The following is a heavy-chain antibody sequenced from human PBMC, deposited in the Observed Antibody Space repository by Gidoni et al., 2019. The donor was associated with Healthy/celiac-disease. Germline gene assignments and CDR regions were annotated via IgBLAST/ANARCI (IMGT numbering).Heavy chain of an antibody. Sequence: QVQLVQSGAEVKKPGASVKVSCKASGYTFTSYAMHWVRQAPGQRLEWMGWINAGNGNTKYSQKFQGRVTITRDTSASTAYMELSSLRSEDTAVYYCARDFKSGYDYVIYWYFDLWGRGTLVTVSS. J-gene: IGHJ2*01. CDR1: GYTFTSYA. CDR3: ARDFKSGYDYVIYWYFDL. V-gene: IGHV1-3*01. D-gene: IGHD5-12*01. CDR2: INAGNGNT.